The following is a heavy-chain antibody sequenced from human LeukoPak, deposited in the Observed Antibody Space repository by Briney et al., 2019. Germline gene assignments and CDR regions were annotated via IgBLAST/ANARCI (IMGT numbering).Heavy chain of an antibody. CDR3: AKGAVGGYGYYYYYYGMDV. Sequence: GGSLRLSCAASGFTFSSYAMSWVRQAPGKGLEWVSAISGSGGSTYYADSVKGRFTISRGNSKNTLYLQMNSLRAEDTAVYYCAKGAVGGYGYYYYYYGMDVWGQGTTVTVSS. J-gene: IGHJ6*02. CDR2: ISGSGGST. D-gene: IGHD5-12*01. V-gene: IGHV3-23*01. CDR1: GFTFSSYA.